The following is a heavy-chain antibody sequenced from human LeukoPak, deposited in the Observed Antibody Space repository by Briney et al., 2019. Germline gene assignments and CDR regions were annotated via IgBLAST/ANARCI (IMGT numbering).Heavy chain of an antibody. Sequence: TSETLSLTCAVYGGSFSGYYWSWIRQPPGKGLEWIGEINHSGSTNYNPSLKSRVTISVDTSKNQFSLKLSSVTAADTAVYYCARVLLRGYSGYPRRYYFDYWGQGTLVTVSS. J-gene: IGHJ4*02. CDR1: GGSFSGYY. V-gene: IGHV4-34*01. CDR2: INHSGST. D-gene: IGHD5-12*01. CDR3: ARVLLRGYSGYPRRYYFDY.